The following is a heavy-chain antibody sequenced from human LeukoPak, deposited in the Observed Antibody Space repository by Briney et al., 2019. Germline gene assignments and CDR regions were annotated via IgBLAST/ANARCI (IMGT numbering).Heavy chain of an antibody. Sequence: ASVKVSCKVSGYTVTEVAIHWVRQTPGEGLEWMGGFHPKDADMIYAQKFQGRVTMTRDTSISTAYMELSRLRSDDTAVYYCAGGEGVGYWGQGTLVTVSS. J-gene: IGHJ4*02. CDR2: FHPKDADM. D-gene: IGHD3-16*01. CDR1: GYTVTEVA. V-gene: IGHV1-24*01. CDR3: AGGEGVGY.